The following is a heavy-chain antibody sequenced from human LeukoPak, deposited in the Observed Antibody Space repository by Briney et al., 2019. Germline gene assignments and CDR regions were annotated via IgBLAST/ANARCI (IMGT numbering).Heavy chain of an antibody. CDR3: ARGLFDTSGFYFEQ. J-gene: IGHJ4*02. CDR2: ISSSSTYI. Sequence: GGSLRLSCAASGFSFSSYSMNWVRQAPGKGLEWVSSISSSSTYIYYADSVKGRFTISRDNARNSLFLQMNSLRVEDTAIYYCARGLFDTSGFYFEQWGQGTLVSVPS. CDR1: GFSFSSYS. V-gene: IGHV3-21*01. D-gene: IGHD3-22*01.